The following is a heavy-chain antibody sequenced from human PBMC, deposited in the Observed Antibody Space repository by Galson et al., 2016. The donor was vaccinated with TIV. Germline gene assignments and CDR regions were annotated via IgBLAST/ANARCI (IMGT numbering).Heavy chain of an antibody. Sequence: SLRLSCAASGLSVTINYMTWVRQAPGKGLEWVSLISDGGNTYYPDSVKGRFTISIDNSKNTLYLQMNSLRVEDTAVYYCARDRMVDPTYYYYYYGMDVWGQGTAVTVSS. CDR1: GLSVTINY. J-gene: IGHJ6*02. CDR2: ISDGGNT. D-gene: IGHD2-8*01. CDR3: ARDRMVDPTYYYYYYGMDV. V-gene: IGHV3-66*02.